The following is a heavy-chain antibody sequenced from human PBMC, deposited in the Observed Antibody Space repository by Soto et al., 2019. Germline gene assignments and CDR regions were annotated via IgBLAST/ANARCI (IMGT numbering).Heavy chain of an antibody. CDR3: SRDRGGGVHDY. CDR2: ISSSSTYT. J-gene: IGHJ4*02. CDR1: GFTFSDYY. D-gene: IGHD3-10*01. Sequence: QVQLVESGGGLVKPGGSLRLSCAASGFTFSDYYMSWIRQAPGKGLEWVSYISSSSTYTNYADSVKGRFTISRDNAKNSRYLQMNRLSPEDTAVYYCSRDRGGGVHDYWGQGTLVTVSS. V-gene: IGHV3-11*05.